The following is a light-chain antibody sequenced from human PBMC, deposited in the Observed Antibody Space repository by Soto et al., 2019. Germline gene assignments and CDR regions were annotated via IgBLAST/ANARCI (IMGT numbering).Light chain of an antibody. J-gene: IGLJ2*01. CDR3: SSYRSSIIPVV. CDR1: SSDIGGYNY. V-gene: IGLV2-14*01. CDR2: GVS. Sequence: SALTQPASVSGSPGQSITISCTGTSSDIGGYNYVSWYQQHPGKAPKLMIYGVSNRPSGVSGRFFGSKSGNTASLTISGLQPEDEADYYCSSYRSSIIPVVFGGGTKLTVL.